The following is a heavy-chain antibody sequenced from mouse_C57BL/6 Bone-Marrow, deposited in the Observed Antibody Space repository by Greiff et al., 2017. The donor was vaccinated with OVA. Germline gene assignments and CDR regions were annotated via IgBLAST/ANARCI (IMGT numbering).Heavy chain of an antibody. D-gene: IGHD1-1*01. CDR3: ARDYGSGRLFDY. CDR2: IYPRSGNT. Sequence: VQLQQSGAELARPGASVKLSCKASGYTFTSYGISWVKQRTGQGLEWIGEIYPRSGNTYYNEKFKGKATLTADKSSSTAYMELRSLTSEDSAVDFCARDYGSGRLFDYWGQGTTLTVSS. J-gene: IGHJ2*01. V-gene: IGHV1-81*01. CDR1: GYTFTSYG.